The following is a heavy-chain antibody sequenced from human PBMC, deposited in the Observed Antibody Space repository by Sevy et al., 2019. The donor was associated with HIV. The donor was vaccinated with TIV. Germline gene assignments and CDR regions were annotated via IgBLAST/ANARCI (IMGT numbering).Heavy chain of an antibody. CDR1: GGSISSSSYY. D-gene: IGHD3-10*01. Sequence: SETLSLTCTVSGGSISSSSYYWGWIRQPPGKGLEWIGSIYYSGRTYYNPSLKSRVTISVDTSKNQFSLKLSSVTAADTAVYYCARPAMVRGEGAFDIWRQGTMVTVSS. CDR3: ARPAMVRGEGAFDI. CDR2: IYYSGRT. V-gene: IGHV4-39*01. J-gene: IGHJ3*02.